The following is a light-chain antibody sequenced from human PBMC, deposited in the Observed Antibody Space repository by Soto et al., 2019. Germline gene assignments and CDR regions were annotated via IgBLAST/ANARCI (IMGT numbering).Light chain of an antibody. V-gene: IGKV3-15*01. CDR2: GAS. J-gene: IGKJ4*01. CDR3: QQYDRWPVT. CDR1: QSVSSN. Sequence: ENVLTQTPGTLSLSPGERGTLSCRASQSVSSNFLAWYQQKPGQSPRLLISGASTGASGTPPRFSGSGSGTEFTLTIDRLQSADFAVYYCQQYDRWPVTFGGGTKVDIK.